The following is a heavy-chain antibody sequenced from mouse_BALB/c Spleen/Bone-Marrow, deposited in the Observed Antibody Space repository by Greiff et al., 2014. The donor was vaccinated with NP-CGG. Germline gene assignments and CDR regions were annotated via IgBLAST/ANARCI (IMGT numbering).Heavy chain of an antibody. D-gene: IGHD1-1*01. CDR3: ASYYYGSSSFAY. CDR1: GFNIKDTY. CDR2: IDPANGNT. V-gene: IGHV14-3*02. J-gene: IGHJ3*01. Sequence: VQLQQSGAELVKPGASVKLSCTASGFNIKDTYMHWVKQRPEQGLEWIGRIDPANGNTKYDPKFQGKATITADTSSNTAHLQLSSLTSEDTAVYYGASYYYGSSSFAYWGQGTLVTVSA.